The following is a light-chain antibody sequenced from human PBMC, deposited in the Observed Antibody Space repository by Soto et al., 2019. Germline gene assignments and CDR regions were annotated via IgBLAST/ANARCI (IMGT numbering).Light chain of an antibody. Sequence: QSVLTQPPSASGTPGQTIAISCSGGSSNIGSHNVNWYQQLPGTAPSHLIYSNTQRPSGVPDRFSGSKYGTSASLAITGLQSDSEGDYYCAAWDDSLNGVVFGGGTKLTVL. V-gene: IGLV1-44*01. CDR3: AAWDDSLNGVV. CDR2: SNT. J-gene: IGLJ2*01. CDR1: SSNIGSHN.